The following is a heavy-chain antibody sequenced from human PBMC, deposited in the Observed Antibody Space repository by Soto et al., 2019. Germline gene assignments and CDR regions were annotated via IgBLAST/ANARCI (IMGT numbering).Heavy chain of an antibody. V-gene: IGHV1-46*04. CDR3: AKDRAVAGTRNYYYGMDV. CDR2: INRSGGST. CDR1: VYIFTSCY. J-gene: IGHJ6*02. D-gene: IGHD6-19*01. Sequence: GASVKVCCKTPVYIFTSCYIHWVRQAPGQGLEWMGIINRSGGSTYYADSVKGRFTISRDNSKNSLYLQMNSLRAEDTALYYCAKDRAVAGTRNYYYGMDVWGQGTTVTVSS.